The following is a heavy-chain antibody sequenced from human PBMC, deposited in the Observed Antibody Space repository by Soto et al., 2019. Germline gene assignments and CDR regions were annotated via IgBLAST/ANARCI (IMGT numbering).Heavy chain of an antibody. V-gene: IGHV1-18*01. J-gene: IGHJ3*02. CDR2: ISAYNGNT. D-gene: IGHD2-2*01. Sequence: ASVKVSCKASGYTFTSYGISWVRQAPGQGLEWMGWISAYNGNTNYAQKLQGRVTMTTDTSTSTAYMELRGLRSDDTAVYYCARDIVVVPAAMHAFDIWGQGTMVTVSS. CDR1: GYTFTSYG. CDR3: ARDIVVVPAAMHAFDI.